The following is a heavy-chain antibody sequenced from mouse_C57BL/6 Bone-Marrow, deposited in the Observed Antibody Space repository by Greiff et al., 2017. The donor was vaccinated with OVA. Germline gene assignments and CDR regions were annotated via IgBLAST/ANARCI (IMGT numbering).Heavy chain of an antibody. J-gene: IGHJ2*02. CDR2: VDPANGNT. Sequence: VQLQQSGAELVKPGASVKLSCTASGFNIKDISMHWVKQTPEQGLEWIGRVDPANGNTDSDPNVQDQSTITADTSSNTAYLQRSRRTAEDRAVCYCARLGGYCDGYWGQGTSLTVSS. D-gene: IGHD2-3*01. V-gene: IGHV14-3*02. CDR3: ARLGGYCDGY. CDR1: GFNIKDIS.